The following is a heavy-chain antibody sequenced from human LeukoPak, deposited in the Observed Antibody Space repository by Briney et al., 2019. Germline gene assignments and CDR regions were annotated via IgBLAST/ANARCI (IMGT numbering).Heavy chain of an antibody. D-gene: IGHD5-12*01. CDR2: ISGSGGST. CDR1: GFTFSSYT. CDR3: ARDIELST. V-gene: IGHV3-23*01. J-gene: IGHJ3*01. Sequence: GGSLRLSCAASGFTFSSYTLSWVRQAPGKGLEWVSAISGSGGSTFYADSVKGRFTFSRDNSKNTLSLQMNSLRVEDTAIYYCARDIELSTWGLGTLVTVSS.